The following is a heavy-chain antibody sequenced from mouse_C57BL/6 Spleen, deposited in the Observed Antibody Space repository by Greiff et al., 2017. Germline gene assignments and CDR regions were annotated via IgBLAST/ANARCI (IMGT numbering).Heavy chain of an antibody. D-gene: IGHD1-1*02. Sequence: EVKLMESGGGLVQPGGSLKLSCAASGFTFSDYGMAWVRQAPRKGPEWVAFISNLAYSIYYADTVTGRFTISRENAKNTLYLEMNSLRSEDTAIYFCARVEPDFYAMDYWGQGTSVTVAS. CDR3: ARVEPDFYAMDY. J-gene: IGHJ4*01. CDR2: ISNLAYSI. V-gene: IGHV5-15*01. CDR1: GFTFSDYG.